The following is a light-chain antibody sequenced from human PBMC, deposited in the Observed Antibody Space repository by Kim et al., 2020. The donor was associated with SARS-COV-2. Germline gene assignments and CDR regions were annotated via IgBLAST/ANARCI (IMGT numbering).Light chain of an antibody. J-gene: IGKJ1*01. Sequence: EIVMTQSPATLSVSPGERATLSCRASQSVSYNLAWYQQKPGQAPRLLIYGTSTRATGIPARFSGSGSRTQFTLTISSLQSEDFAVYYCQQYNNWPPVWTFGQGTKVDIK. CDR1: QSVSYN. CDR3: QQYNNWPPVWT. V-gene: IGKV3-15*01. CDR2: GTS.